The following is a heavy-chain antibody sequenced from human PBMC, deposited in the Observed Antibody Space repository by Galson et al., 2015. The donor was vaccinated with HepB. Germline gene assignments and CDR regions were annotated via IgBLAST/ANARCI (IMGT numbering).Heavy chain of an antibody. CDR3: ARDKDDDSSGFFDY. V-gene: IGHV3-30-3*01. CDR1: GFTFSSYA. Sequence: SLRLSCAASGFTFSSYAMHWVRQAPGKGLEWVAVISYDGSNKYYADSVKGRFTISRDNSKNTLYLQMNSLRAEDTAVYYCARDKDDDSSGFFDYWGQGTLVTVSS. J-gene: IGHJ4*01. D-gene: IGHD6-19*01. CDR2: ISYDGSNK.